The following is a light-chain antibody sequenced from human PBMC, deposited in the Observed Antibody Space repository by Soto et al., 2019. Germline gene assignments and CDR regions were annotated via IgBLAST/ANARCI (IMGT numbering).Light chain of an antibody. CDR3: QQYNSYPG. V-gene: IGKV1-5*03. Sequence: DIQMTQSPSTLSASVGDRVTITCRASQSISSWLAWYQQKPGKAPKLLIYKASSLESGVPSTFSGSGSGTEFTLTISSLQPDDFATYYCQQYNSYPGFGQGTRLEIK. J-gene: IGKJ5*01. CDR1: QSISSW. CDR2: KAS.